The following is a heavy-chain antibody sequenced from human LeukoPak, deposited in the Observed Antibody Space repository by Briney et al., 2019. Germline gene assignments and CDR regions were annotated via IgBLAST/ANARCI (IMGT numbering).Heavy chain of an antibody. CDR3: AKDLGLRLGELSYPADYGMDV. CDR1: GFTVSSNY. J-gene: IGHJ6*02. V-gene: IGHV3-23*01. D-gene: IGHD3-16*02. CDR2: ISGSGGST. Sequence: GGSLRLSCAASGFTVSSNYMSWVRQAPGKGLERVSAISGSGGSTYYADSVKGRFTISRDNSKNTLYLQMNSLRAEGTAVYYCAKDLGLRLGELSYPADYGMDVWGQGTTVTVSS.